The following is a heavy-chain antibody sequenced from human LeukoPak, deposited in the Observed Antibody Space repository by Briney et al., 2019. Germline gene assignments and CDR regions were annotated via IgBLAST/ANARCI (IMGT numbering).Heavy chain of an antibody. J-gene: IGHJ3*02. V-gene: IGHV1-8*01. D-gene: IGHD2-21*01. CDR3: ARGILWYNAFDI. Sequence: ASVKVSCKASGDTFTSYDINWVRQATGQGLEWMGWMNPNSGNTGYAQKFQGRVTMTRNTSISTAYMELSSLRSEDTAVYYCARGILWYNAFDIWGQGTMVTVSS. CDR2: MNPNSGNT. CDR1: GDTFTSYD.